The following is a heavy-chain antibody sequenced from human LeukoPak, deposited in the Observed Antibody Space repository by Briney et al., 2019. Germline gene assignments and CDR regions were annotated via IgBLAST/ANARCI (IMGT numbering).Heavy chain of an antibody. D-gene: IGHD3-10*01. CDR3: ASGFGELLSS. V-gene: IGHV3-30*04. CDR2: ISYDGSNK. CDR1: GFTFSSYA. Sequence: GGSLGLSCAASGFTFSSYAMHWVRQAPGKGLEWVAVISYDGSNKYYADSVKGRFTISRDNSKNTLYLQMNSLRAEDTAVYYCASGFGELLSSWGQGTLVTVSS. J-gene: IGHJ4*02.